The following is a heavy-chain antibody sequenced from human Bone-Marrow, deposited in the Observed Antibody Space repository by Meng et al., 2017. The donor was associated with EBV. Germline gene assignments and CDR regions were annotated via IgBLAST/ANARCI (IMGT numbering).Heavy chain of an antibody. D-gene: IGHD1-26*01. CDR3: ASTSGNLIYSDY. J-gene: IGHJ4*02. V-gene: IGHV4-61*01. CDR1: GASVSSGSYY. Sequence: VQLQESGPGLGKPSGTLSLPCTVSGASVSSGSYYWNWIRQPPGKGLEWIGYIYYNGNTNYNPSLKSRVTISVDTSKNQFSLKLSSVTAADTAVYYCASTSGNLIYSDYWGQGTLVTVSS. CDR2: IYYNGNT.